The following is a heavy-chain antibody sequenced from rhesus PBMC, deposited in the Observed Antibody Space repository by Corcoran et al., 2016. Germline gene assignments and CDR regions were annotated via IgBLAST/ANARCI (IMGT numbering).Heavy chain of an antibody. Sequence: QVQLVQSGAEVKKPGSSVTVCCKASGSTFTDYYLPWVRQTPGQGLEWMGEINPKTGGTNYAQKFQGRVTMTRDTSTSTAYMELSSLRSEDTAVYYCESRDIAAGRDYWGQGVLVTVSS. V-gene: IGHV1-138*01. D-gene: IGHD6-13*01. CDR1: GSTFTDYY. CDR2: INPKTGGT. J-gene: IGHJ4*01. CDR3: ESRDIAAGRDY.